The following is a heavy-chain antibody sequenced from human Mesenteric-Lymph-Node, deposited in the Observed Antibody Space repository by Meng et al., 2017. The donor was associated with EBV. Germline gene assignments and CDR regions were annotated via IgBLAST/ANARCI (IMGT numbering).Heavy chain of an antibody. J-gene: IGHJ4*02. V-gene: IGHV4-4*02. CDR1: SGSISNSNW. D-gene: IGHD3-16*02. CDR3: ARITFGGAIGD. CDR2: IFHSGGT. Sequence: QVQPQGSGPGLGKPSGTLALTWPVSSGSISNSNWWSWVRQPPGKGLQWIGEIFHSGGTNYNPSLKSRVTISVDKSKNQFSLKVNSLTAADTAVYYCARITFGGAIGDWGQGTLVTVSS.